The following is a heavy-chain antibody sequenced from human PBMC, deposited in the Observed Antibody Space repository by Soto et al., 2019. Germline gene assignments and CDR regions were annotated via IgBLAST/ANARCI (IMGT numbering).Heavy chain of an antibody. Sequence: VKVSCKPSGYTFTAYPIHWVRQAPGQGLEWMGWINAGNGNTKYSQRFQGRVTITRDTSASTAYMELSSLRSEDTAVYYCARDWARAEDVWGQGTTVTVSS. CDR2: INAGNGNT. D-gene: IGHD7-27*01. V-gene: IGHV1-3*01. CDR1: GYTFTAYP. CDR3: ARDWARAEDV. J-gene: IGHJ6*02.